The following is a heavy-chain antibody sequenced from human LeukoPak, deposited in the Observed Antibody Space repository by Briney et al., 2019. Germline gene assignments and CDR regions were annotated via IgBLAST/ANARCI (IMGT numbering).Heavy chain of an antibody. V-gene: IGHV1-2*06. D-gene: IGHD6-19*01. J-gene: IGHJ4*02. CDR2: INPNSGGT. Sequence: GASVKVSCKASGYTFTGYYMHWVRQAPGQGLEWMGRINPNSGGTNYAQEVQGRVTMTRDTSISTAKLELSRLRSDDTAVYYCARDQSVAGTGFDYWGQGTLVTVSS. CDR3: ARDQSVAGTGFDY. CDR1: GYTFTGYY.